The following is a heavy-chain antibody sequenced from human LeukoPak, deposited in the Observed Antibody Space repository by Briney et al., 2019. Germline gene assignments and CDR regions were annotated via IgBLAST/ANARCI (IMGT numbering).Heavy chain of an antibody. V-gene: IGHV3-53*01. CDR1: GLTVSSNY. CDR2: TYSGGST. Sequence: GGSLRLSCAASGLTVSSNYMSWVRQAPGKGLEWVSVTYSGGSTFYADSVKGRFTISRDNSKNTLYLQMNSLRAEDTAVYYCATKIVLGNTIVLDYWGQGTLVTVSS. CDR3: ATKIVLGNTIVLDY. D-gene: IGHD7-27*01. J-gene: IGHJ4*02.